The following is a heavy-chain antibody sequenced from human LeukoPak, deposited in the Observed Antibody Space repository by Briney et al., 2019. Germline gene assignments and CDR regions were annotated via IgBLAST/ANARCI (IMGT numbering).Heavy chain of an antibody. V-gene: IGHV3-9*01. D-gene: IGHD3-22*01. CDR2: ISWNSGNI. CDR1: GFTFDDYA. CDR3: AKGSSGYFVDL. Sequence: GGSLRLSCAASGFTFDDYAMHWVRQAPGKGLEWVSGISWNSGNIDYADSVKGRFTISRDNAKNSLYLQMNSLRAEDTALYYCAKGSSGYFVDLWGQGTLVTVSS. J-gene: IGHJ5*02.